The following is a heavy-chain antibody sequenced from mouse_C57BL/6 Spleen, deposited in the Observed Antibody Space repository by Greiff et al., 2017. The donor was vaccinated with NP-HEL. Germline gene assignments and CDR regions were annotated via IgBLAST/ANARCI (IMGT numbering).Heavy chain of an antibody. CDR1: GYTFTSYW. CDR3: NDGYSFAY. J-gene: IGHJ3*01. CDR2: IHPNSGST. D-gene: IGHD2-3*01. Sequence: VQLQQSGAELVKPGASVKLSCKASGYTFTSYWMHWVKQRPGQGLEWIGMIHPNSGSTNYNEKFKSKATLTVDKSSSTACMQLSSLTSEDSAFYYCNDGYSFAYWSQGTLVTVSA. V-gene: IGHV1-64*01.